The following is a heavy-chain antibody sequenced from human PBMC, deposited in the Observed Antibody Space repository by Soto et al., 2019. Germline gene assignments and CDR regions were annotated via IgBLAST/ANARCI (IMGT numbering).Heavy chain of an antibody. J-gene: IGHJ3*02. Sequence: SETLSLTCTVSGGSITSYYWSWIRQRPGKGLEWIGYIYYSGSTNYNPSLKSRVTISVDTSKNQFSLKLSSVTAAATAVYYCARHVPLEQSTADVLLWFGEWNDAFDIWGQGTMVTVSS. CDR2: IYYSGST. CDR3: ARHVPLEQSTADVLLWFGEWNDAFDI. D-gene: IGHD3-10*01. CDR1: GGSITSYY. V-gene: IGHV4-59*08.